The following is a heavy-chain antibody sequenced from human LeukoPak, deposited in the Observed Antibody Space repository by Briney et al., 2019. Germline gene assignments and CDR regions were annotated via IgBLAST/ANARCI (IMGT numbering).Heavy chain of an antibody. D-gene: IGHD3-22*01. CDR1: GGSISSSSYY. J-gene: IGHJ4*02. Sequence: SETLSLTCTVSGGSISSSSYYWGWIRQPPGKGLERIGSIYYSGSTYYNPSLKSRVTISVDTSKNQFSLKPSSVTAADTAVYYCARHKSYYDSSGYGYFDYWGQGTLATVSS. CDR2: IYYSGST. CDR3: ARHKSYYDSSGYGYFDY. V-gene: IGHV4-39*01.